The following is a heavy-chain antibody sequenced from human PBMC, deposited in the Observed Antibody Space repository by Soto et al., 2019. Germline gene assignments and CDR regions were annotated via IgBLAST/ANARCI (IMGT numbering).Heavy chain of an antibody. J-gene: IGHJ4*02. CDR2: ISSSSSYV. Sequence: PGGCLRLSCAASGFTFSSYSMNWVCKAPGKGLEWVSSISSSSSYVYYADSVKGRFTISRDHAKNSLYLQMNSLRAEDPAVYYCARVWFGEFFFDYWGQGILVTVSS. V-gene: IGHV3-21*01. D-gene: IGHD3-10*01. CDR3: ARVWFGEFFFDY. CDR1: GFTFSSYS.